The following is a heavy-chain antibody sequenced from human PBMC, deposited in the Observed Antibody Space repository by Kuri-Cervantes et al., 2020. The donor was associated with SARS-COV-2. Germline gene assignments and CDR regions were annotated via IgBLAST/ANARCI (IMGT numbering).Heavy chain of an antibody. Sequence: SVKVSCKASGGTFSSYAISWVRQAPGQGLEWMGGIIPIFGTANYAQKFQGRVTITADKSTSTAYMELSSLRSEDTAVYYCARGIVVVGLVKKYYFDYWGQGTRVTCYS. J-gene: IGHJ4*02. CDR2: IIPIFGTA. V-gene: IGHV1-69*06. D-gene: IGHD2-2*01. CDR1: GGTFSSYA. CDR3: ARGIVVVGLVKKYYFDY.